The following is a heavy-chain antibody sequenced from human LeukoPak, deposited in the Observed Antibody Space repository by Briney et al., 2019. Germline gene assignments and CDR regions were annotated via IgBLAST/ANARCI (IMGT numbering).Heavy chain of an antibody. CDR2: IRSKVNTYAT. CDR1: GFTFSGSA. Sequence: SGGSLKLSCAASGFTFSGSAIHWVRQASGKGLEWVGRIRSKVNTYATAYAASAKGRFTISRDDSKNTAYLQMNSLRAEDTAVYYCARAEGYDFWSGAEYNWFDPWGQGTLVTVSS. CDR3: ARAEGYDFWSGAEYNWFDP. J-gene: IGHJ5*02. V-gene: IGHV3-73*01. D-gene: IGHD3-3*01.